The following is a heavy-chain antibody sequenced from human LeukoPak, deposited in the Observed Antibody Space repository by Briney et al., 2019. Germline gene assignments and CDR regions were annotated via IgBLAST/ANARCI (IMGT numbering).Heavy chain of an antibody. CDR3: AKIFCSSSNCYSRGMDV. CDR1: NYKLSDYG. J-gene: IGHJ6*04. CDR2: ISGDNSNT. V-gene: IGHV1-18*01. Sequence: ASVKVSCKASNYKLSDYGISWVRQAPGEGREWMGWISGDNSNTKYTQQLQGRVTMSTDTFTSTAFMELTSLRSDDTAVYYCAKIFCSSSNCYSRGMDVWGKGTTVTVSS. D-gene: IGHD2-2*01.